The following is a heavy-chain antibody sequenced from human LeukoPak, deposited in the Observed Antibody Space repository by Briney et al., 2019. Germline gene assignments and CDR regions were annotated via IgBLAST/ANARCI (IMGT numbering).Heavy chain of an antibody. CDR2: ISPSGGTT. Sequence: ASVKVSCKASGYTFTNYFMHWVRQAPGQGLEWVGVISPSGGTTSYTQKFQGRVTMTRDTSTRTVYMELSSLRSEDTAVYYCARGIEYNSGWTGFDPWGQGTLVTVSS. D-gene: IGHD6-19*01. CDR3: ARGIEYNSGWTGFDP. J-gene: IGHJ5*02. V-gene: IGHV1-46*01. CDR1: GYTFTNYF.